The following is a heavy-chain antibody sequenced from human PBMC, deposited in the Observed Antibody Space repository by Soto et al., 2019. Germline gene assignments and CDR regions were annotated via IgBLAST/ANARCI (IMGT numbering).Heavy chain of an antibody. Sequence: PGGSLRLSCAASGFTFRSYHMHWVRQAPGKGLERVASISYDENNKYYTDSVKGRFTISRDNSKNTLYLQMNSLRDEDTAVYYCARAMDAAMASKDNWFDPWGQGTLVTVSS. J-gene: IGHJ5*02. CDR2: ISYDENNK. CDR3: ARAMDAAMASKDNWFDP. CDR1: GFTFRSYH. D-gene: IGHD5-18*01. V-gene: IGHV3-30-3*01.